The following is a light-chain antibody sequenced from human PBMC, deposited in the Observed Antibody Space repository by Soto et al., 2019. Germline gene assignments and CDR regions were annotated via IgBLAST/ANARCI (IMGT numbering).Light chain of an antibody. CDR2: DAS. V-gene: IGKV3-20*01. CDR1: QSVSNTY. Sequence: EIVLTQSPGTLSLSPGERATISCRASQSVSNTYLAWSQQKPGQAPRLRIYDASSRAAGIPDRLSGSGSGTDFTLTISRMEPEDSAVYYCQQYGSSPTFGQGTRLEI. J-gene: IGKJ5*01. CDR3: QQYGSSPT.